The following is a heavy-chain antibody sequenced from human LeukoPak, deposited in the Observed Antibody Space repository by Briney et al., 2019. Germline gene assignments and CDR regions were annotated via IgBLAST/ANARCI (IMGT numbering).Heavy chain of an antibody. CDR1: GGTFSSYA. V-gene: IGHV1-18*01. CDR3: ARGTTVTTWFDP. D-gene: IGHD4-17*01. Sequence: ASVKVSCKASGGTFSSYAISWVRQAPGQGLEWMGWISAYNGNTNYAQKLQGRVTMTTDTSTSTAYMELRSLRSDDTAVYYCARGTTVTTWFDPWGQGTLVTVSS. J-gene: IGHJ5*02. CDR2: ISAYNGNT.